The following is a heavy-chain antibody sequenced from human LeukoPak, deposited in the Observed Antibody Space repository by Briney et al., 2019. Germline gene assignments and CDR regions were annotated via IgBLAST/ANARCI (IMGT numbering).Heavy chain of an antibody. D-gene: IGHD2-15*01. J-gene: IGHJ4*02. CDR1: GGSISSYY. CDR2: IYYSGST. CDR3: ARETCSGGSCYLLDY. Sequence: SETLSLTCTVSGGSISSYYRSWIRQPPGKGLEWIGYIYYSGSTNYNPSLKSRVTISVDTSKNQFSLKLSSVTAADTAVYYCARETCSGGSCYLLDYWGQGTLVTVSS. V-gene: IGHV4-59*01.